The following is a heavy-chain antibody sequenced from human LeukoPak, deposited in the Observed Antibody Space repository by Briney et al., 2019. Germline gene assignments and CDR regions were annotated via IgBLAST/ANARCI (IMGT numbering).Heavy chain of an antibody. V-gene: IGHV4-34*01. D-gene: IGHD2-2*01. CDR2: INHSGST. J-gene: IGHJ6*02. CDR3: ARESGYCSSTSCPRSQTYYYGMDV. Sequence: SETLSLTCAVYGGSFSGYYWSWIRQPPGKGLEWIGEINHSGSTNYNPSLKSRVTISVDTSKNQFSLKLSSVTAADTAVYYCARESGYCSSTSCPRSQTYYYGMDVWGQGTTVTVSS. CDR1: GGSFSGYY.